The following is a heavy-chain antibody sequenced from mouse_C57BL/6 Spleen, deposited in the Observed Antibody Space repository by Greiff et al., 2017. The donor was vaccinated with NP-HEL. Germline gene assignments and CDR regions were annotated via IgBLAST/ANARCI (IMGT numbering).Heavy chain of an antibody. CDR1: GYTFTNYW. V-gene: IGHV1-63*01. CDR3: ASRDSSGQGYFDY. Sequence: QVQLQQSGAELVRPGTSVKMSCKASGYTFTNYWIGWAKQRPGHGLEWIGDIYPGGGYTNYNEKFKGKATLTADKSSSTAYMQFSSLTSEDSAIYYCASRDSSGQGYFDYWGQGTTLTVSS. D-gene: IGHD3-2*02. CDR2: IYPGGGYT. J-gene: IGHJ2*01.